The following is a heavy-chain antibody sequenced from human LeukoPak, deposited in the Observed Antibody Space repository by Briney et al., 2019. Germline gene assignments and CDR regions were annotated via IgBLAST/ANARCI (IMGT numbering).Heavy chain of an antibody. CDR3: ASPTYSSGWYLGY. V-gene: IGHV3-74*01. J-gene: IGHJ4*02. Sequence: PGGSLRLSCAASGFTFSSYWMHWVRQAPGKGLVWVSRINSDGSSTSYADSVKGRFTISSDNAKNTLYLQMNSLRAEDTGVYYCASPTYSSGWYLGYWGRGTLVTVSS. CDR1: GFTFSSYW. CDR2: INSDGSST. D-gene: IGHD6-19*01.